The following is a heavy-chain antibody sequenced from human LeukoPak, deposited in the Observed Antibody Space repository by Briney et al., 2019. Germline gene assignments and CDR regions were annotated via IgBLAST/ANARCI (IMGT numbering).Heavy chain of an antibody. CDR3: ARNKLWFGELNDYYFDY. V-gene: IGHV4-34*01. CDR2: INHSGST. J-gene: IGHJ4*02. Sequence: SETLSLTCAVYGGSFSGYYWSWIRQPPGKGLEWIGEINHSGSTNYNPSLKSRVTISVDTSKNQFSLKLSSVTAADTAVYYCARNKLWFGELNDYYFDYWGQGTLVTVSS. D-gene: IGHD3-10*01. CDR1: GGSFSGYY.